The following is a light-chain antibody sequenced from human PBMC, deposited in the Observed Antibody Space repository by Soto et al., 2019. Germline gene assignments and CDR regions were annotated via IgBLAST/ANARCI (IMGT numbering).Light chain of an antibody. CDR2: WAS. CDR1: QTILSTSNNRNY. CDR3: QQYVSRPLT. J-gene: IGKJ4*01. Sequence: DIVMTQSRDSLAVSLGERATITCKSSQTILSTSNNRNYLAWYRQKPGQSPRLLIYWASTRESGVPARISGSGSETDSTFTISSLQAEDVADYYCQQYVSRPLTFGGGTKVEIK. V-gene: IGKV4-1*01.